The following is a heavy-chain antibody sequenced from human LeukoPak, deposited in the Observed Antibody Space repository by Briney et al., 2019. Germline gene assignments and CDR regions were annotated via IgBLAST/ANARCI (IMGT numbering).Heavy chain of an antibody. CDR3: ARAVSSSWQLIDY. V-gene: IGHV4-31*03. Sequence: PSETLSLTCTVSGVSISSGGYYWSWIRQPPGKGLEWIGYIYYSGSTYYNPSLKSRVTISVDTSKNQFSLKLSSVTAADTAVYYCARAVSSSWQLIDYWGQGTLVTVSS. CDR1: GVSISSGGYY. CDR2: IYYSGST. J-gene: IGHJ4*02. D-gene: IGHD6-13*01.